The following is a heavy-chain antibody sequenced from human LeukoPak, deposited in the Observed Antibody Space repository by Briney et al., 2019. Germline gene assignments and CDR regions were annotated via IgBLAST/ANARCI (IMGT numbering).Heavy chain of an antibody. D-gene: IGHD6-13*01. Sequence: PGRSLRLSCAASGFTFSSYAMHWVRQAPGKGLEWVAVISYDGSNKYYADSVNGRFTISRDNSKNTLYLQMNSLRAEDTAVYYCARDTGPYSSSWDYFDYWGQGTLVTVSS. J-gene: IGHJ4*02. V-gene: IGHV3-30*01. CDR2: ISYDGSNK. CDR3: ARDTGPYSSSWDYFDY. CDR1: GFTFSSYA.